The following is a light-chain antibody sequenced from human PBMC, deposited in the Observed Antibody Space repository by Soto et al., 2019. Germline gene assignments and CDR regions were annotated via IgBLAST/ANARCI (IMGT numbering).Light chain of an antibody. CDR3: QVWDSSSDHPEV. CDR2: YDR. J-gene: IGLJ3*02. Sequence: SSELTQSPSVSVAPGKTARITCGGNNIGSKSVHWFQQKPGQAPVLVIYYDRDRPSGIPERFSGSNSGNTATLTISRVEAGDEADYYCQVWDSSSDHPEVFGGGTKVTVL. CDR1: NIGSKS. V-gene: IGLV3-21*04.